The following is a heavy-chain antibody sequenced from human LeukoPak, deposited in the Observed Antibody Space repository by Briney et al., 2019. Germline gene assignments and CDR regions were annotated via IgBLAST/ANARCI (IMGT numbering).Heavy chain of an antibody. Sequence: GGSLRLSCAASGFTVSSNYMSWVRQAPGKGLEWVSVIYSGGSTYYADSVKGRFTISRHNSKNTLYLQMNSLRAEDTAVYYCARDLLYGSGTSYYYYGMDVWGQGTTVTVSS. CDR1: GFTVSSNY. CDR3: ARDLLYGSGTSYYYYGMDV. J-gene: IGHJ6*02. CDR2: IYSGGST. D-gene: IGHD3-10*01. V-gene: IGHV3-53*04.